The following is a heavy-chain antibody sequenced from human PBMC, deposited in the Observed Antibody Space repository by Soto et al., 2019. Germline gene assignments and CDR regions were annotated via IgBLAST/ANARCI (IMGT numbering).Heavy chain of an antibody. D-gene: IGHD4-17*01. Sequence: QVQLVESGGGVVQPGRSLRLSCAASGFTFSSYGMHWVRQAPGKGLEWVAVISYDGSNKYYADSVKGRFTISRDNSKNTLYLQMNSLRAEDTAVYYCAKVTSYGGNLLPYYYYYGMDVWGQGTTVTVSS. V-gene: IGHV3-30*18. CDR1: GFTFSSYG. CDR2: ISYDGSNK. J-gene: IGHJ6*02. CDR3: AKVTSYGGNLLPYYYYYGMDV.